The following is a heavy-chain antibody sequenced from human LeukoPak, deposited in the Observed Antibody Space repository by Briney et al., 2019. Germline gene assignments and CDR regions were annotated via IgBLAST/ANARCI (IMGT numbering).Heavy chain of an antibody. CDR2: ISGSGGST. CDR1: GFTFSNYV. D-gene: IGHD3-3*01. CDR3: ATQLRLRFLEWLR. V-gene: IGHV3-23*01. J-gene: IGHJ4*02. Sequence: GGSLRLSCAASGFTFSNYVMSWVRQTPGKGLEWVSAISGSGGSTYYADSVKGRCTISRDNSKNTLSLQMNSLRAEDTAVYYCATQLRLRFLEWLRWGQGTLVTVSS.